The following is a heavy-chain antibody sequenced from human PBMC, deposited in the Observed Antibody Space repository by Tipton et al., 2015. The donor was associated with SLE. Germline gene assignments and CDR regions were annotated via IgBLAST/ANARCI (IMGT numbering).Heavy chain of an antibody. CDR2: IHHSGST. CDR1: GYSISSAYY. D-gene: IGHD6-19*01. V-gene: IGHV4-38-2*02. CDR3: ARDPWGTVTGSFDN. Sequence: TLSLTCSVSGYSISSAYYWCWIRQPPGRGLEWIVTIHHSGSTYYNPSLKSRVTTSVETSKTQFSLNLRSVTAADTAVYYCARDPWGTVTGSFDNWGQGTLVTVSS. J-gene: IGHJ3*02.